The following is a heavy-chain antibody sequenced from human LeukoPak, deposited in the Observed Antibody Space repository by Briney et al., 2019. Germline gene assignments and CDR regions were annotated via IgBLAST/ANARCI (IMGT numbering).Heavy chain of an antibody. J-gene: IGHJ4*02. CDR1: GGSISSSSYY. CDR2: IYYSGST. D-gene: IGHD3-10*01. V-gene: IGHV4-39*07. Sequence: SETLSLTCTVSGGSISSSSYYWGWIRQPPGKGLEWIGSIYYSGSTYYNPSLKSRVTISVDTSKNQFSLKLSSVTAADTAVYYCARALSGYGSGKGYSDYWGQGTLVTVSS. CDR3: ARALSGYGSGKGYSDY.